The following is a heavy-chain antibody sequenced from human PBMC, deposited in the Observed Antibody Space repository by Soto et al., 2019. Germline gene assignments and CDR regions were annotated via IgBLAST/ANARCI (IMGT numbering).Heavy chain of an antibody. V-gene: IGHV3-23*01. J-gene: IGHJ6*04. CDR1: GFTFSSYA. CDR2: ISGSGGST. D-gene: IGHD2-2*01. Sequence: GGSLRLSCAASGFTFSSYAMSWVRQAPGKGLEWVSAISGSGGSTYYADSVKGRFTISRDNSKITLYLQMNSLRAEDTAVYYCAKDPGEGVVPAAMFPYRDVWGKGTTVTVSS. CDR3: AKDPGEGVVPAAMFPYRDV.